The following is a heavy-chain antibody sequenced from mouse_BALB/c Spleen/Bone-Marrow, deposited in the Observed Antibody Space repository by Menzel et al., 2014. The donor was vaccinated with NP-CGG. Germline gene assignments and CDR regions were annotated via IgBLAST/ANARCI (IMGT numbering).Heavy chain of an antibody. CDR1: GYTFTSSW. Sequence: QVQLQQSGSVLVRPGASVRLSCKASGYTFTSSWMHWAKQRPGQGPEWIGEIHPNSGNINYNEKFKGKATLTVDTSSSIVYADLSSLTSEDSAVYYCARHHRYAYYFDYWGQGTTLTVSS. J-gene: IGHJ2*01. CDR3: ARHHRYAYYFDY. D-gene: IGHD2-14*01. V-gene: IGHV1S130*01. CDR2: IHPNSGNI.